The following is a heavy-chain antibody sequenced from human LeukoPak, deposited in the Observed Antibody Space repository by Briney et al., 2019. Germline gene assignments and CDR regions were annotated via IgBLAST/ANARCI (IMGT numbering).Heavy chain of an antibody. J-gene: IGHJ4*02. D-gene: IGHD5-12*01. CDR2: IYSSGST. Sequence: SETLSLTCTVSGGSISNYYWSWIRQPAGKGLEWIGRIYSSGSTNYNPSLKSRVTISVDTSKNQFSLKLRSVTAADTAVYYCASANSGYVEFDYWGQGTLVTVSS. CDR3: ASANSGYVEFDY. CDR1: GGSISNYY. V-gene: IGHV4-4*07.